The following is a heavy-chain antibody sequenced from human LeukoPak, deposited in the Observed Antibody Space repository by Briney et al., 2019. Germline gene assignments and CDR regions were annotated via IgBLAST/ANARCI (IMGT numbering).Heavy chain of an antibody. J-gene: IGHJ6*02. CDR3: ASLPRPYYYYYGMDV. V-gene: IGHV3-7*01. Sequence: GGSLRLSCAASGFTFSSYWMSWVRQAPGKGLEWVANIKQDGSEKYYVDSMKGRFTISRDNAKNSLYLQMNSLRAEDTAVYYCASLPRPYYYYYGMDVWGQGTTVTVSS. CDR2: IKQDGSEK. CDR1: GFTFSSYW. D-gene: IGHD6-6*01.